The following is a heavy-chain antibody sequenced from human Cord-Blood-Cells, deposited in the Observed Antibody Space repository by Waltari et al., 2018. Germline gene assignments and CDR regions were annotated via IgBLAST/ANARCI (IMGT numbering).Heavy chain of an antibody. J-gene: IGHJ4*02. V-gene: IGHV3-30*02. CDR1: GFTFSSYG. CDR2: IRYDGSNK. D-gene: IGHD5-18*01. CDR3: APPHSYGFDY. Sequence: QVQLVESGGGVVQPGGSLRLSCAASGFTFSSYGMHWVRQAPGKGLEWVAFIRYDGSNKYYADSVKGRFTISRDNSKNALYLQINSLRAEDTAVYYCAPPHSYGFDYWGQGTLVTVSS.